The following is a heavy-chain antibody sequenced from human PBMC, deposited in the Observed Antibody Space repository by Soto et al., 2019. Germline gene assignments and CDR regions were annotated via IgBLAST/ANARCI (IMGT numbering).Heavy chain of an antibody. J-gene: IGHJ6*02. CDR1: GYSFTSYW. CDR3: ARHLGYCSGTSCYTRSYYYGMDV. V-gene: IGHV5-51*01. CDR2: IYPGDSDT. D-gene: IGHD2-2*02. Sequence: PGESLKISCKGSGYSFTSYWIGWVRQMPGKGLEWMGIIYPGDSDTRYSPSFQGQVTISADKSISTAYLQWSSLKASDTAMYYCARHLGYCSGTSCYTRSYYYGMDVWGQGTTVTVSS.